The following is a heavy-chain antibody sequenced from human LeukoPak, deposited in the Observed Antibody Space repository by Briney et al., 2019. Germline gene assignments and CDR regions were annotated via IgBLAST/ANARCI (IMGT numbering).Heavy chain of an antibody. D-gene: IGHD2-2*01. J-gene: IGHJ5*02. CDR1: GGSISTYY. Sequence: KPSETLSLTCTVSGGSISTYYWSWIRQPAGKGLEWIGRVYTSGSTDYNPSLKSRVTTSVDTSKNQFSLKLSSVTAADTAVYYCAREMGVPASRFDPWGQGTLVTVSS. CDR3: AREMGVPASRFDP. V-gene: IGHV4-4*07. CDR2: VYTSGST.